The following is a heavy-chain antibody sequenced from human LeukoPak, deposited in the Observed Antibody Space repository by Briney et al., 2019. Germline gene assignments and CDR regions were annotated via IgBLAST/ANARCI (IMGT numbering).Heavy chain of an antibody. CDR1: GYYFINFW. CDR3: ARHIFGGNGADNPFDY. V-gene: IGHV5-51*01. Sequence: GESLKISCKGSGYYFINFWIAWVRQMPGKGLEWMGIIYPGDSETRYSPSFQGQVTISADQSISTAYLQWSSLKASDIAMYYCARHIFGGNGADNPFDYWGQGTLVTVSS. D-gene: IGHD3-10*02. CDR2: IYPGDSET. J-gene: IGHJ4*02.